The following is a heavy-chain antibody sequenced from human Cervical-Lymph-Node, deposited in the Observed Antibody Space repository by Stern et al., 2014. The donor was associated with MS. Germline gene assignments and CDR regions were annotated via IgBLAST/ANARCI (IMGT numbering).Heavy chain of an antibody. CDR3: ARRLHSTSWVEN. D-gene: IGHD2-2*01. CDR2: VCSGDSET. CDR1: GFSFTSYW. Sequence: VQLVQSGAEVKKPGESLKISCKGSGFSFTSYWIGWVRQMPGKGLEGLGVVCSGDSETRYSTSFRGHVPISAENPINTAYLQWSSLKASDTAMYYCARRLHSTSWVENWGQGTLVTVSS. J-gene: IGHJ4*02. V-gene: IGHV5-51*01.